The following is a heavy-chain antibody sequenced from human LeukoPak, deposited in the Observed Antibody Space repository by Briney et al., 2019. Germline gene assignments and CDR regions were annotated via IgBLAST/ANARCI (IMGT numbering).Heavy chain of an antibody. CDR2: IIPIFGTA. CDR1: GGTFISYA. V-gene: IGHV1-69*13. J-gene: IGHJ4*02. D-gene: IGHD6-19*01. CDR3: ARDPYSSGWYTPGY. Sequence: SVKVSFKASGGTFISYAISWVRQAPGQGLEWMGGIIPIFGTANYAQKFQGRVTITADESTSTAYMELSSLRSEDTAVYYCARDPYSSGWYTPGYWGQGTLVTVSS.